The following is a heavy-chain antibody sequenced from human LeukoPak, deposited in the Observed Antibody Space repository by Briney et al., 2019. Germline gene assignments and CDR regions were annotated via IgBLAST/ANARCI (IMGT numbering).Heavy chain of an antibody. J-gene: IGHJ6*02. CDR1: GGSISSYY. V-gene: IGHV4-4*07. Sequence: SETLSLTCTVSGGSISSYYWSWIRQPAGKGLEWIGRIYTSGSTNYNPSLKSRVTMSVDTSKNQFSLKLSSVTAADTAVYYCARSKYYDFWSGSYCMDVWGQGTTVTVSS. CDR2: IYTSGST. D-gene: IGHD3-3*01. CDR3: ARSKYYDFWSGSYCMDV.